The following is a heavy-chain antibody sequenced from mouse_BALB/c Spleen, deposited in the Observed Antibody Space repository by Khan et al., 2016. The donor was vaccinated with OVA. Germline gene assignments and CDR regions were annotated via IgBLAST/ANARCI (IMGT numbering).Heavy chain of an antibody. J-gene: IGHJ4*01. CDR1: DFNIKDYY. Sequence: VQLKESGAELVRSGASVKLSCTASDFNIKDYYIHWVKQRPEQGLEWIGWIDPENGNTEYAPKFQGKATMTADTSSNTAYLQLSSLTSEDTAVYYCNGRRGYAMNYWGQGTSVTVSS. V-gene: IGHV14-4*02. CDR3: NGRRGYAMNY. CDR2: IDPENGNT.